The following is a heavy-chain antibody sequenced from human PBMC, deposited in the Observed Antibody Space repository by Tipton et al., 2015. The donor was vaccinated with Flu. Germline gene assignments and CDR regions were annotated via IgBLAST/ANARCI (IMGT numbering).Heavy chain of an antibody. CDR3: VRTKDGYTLSNFVY. CDR1: GASLRSSSYY. CDR2: FYYDVGT. V-gene: IGHV4-39*07. J-gene: IGHJ4*02. Sequence: TLSLTCTASGASLRSSSYYWGWIRQPQGKGLEWIGSFYYDVGTYYNPSLNSRVTISVDESKNQFSLRLTSVTAADTAVYYCVRTKDGYTLSNFVYWGQGTLVTVSS. D-gene: IGHD5-24*01.